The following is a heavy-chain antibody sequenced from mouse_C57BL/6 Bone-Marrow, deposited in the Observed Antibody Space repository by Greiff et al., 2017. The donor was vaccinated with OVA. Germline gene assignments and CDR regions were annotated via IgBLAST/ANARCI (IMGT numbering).Heavy chain of an antibody. J-gene: IGHJ4*01. D-gene: IGHD2-1*01. V-gene: IGHV1-55*01. Sequence: QVQLQQPGAELVKPGASVKMSCKASGYTFTSYWLTWVKQRPGQGLEWIGDIYPGSGSTNYNEKFKSKATLTVDTSSSTAYMQLSSLTSEDSAVYYCARGGYGKGRYAMDYWGQGTSVTVSS. CDR3: ARGGYGKGRYAMDY. CDR1: GYTFTSYW. CDR2: IYPGSGST.